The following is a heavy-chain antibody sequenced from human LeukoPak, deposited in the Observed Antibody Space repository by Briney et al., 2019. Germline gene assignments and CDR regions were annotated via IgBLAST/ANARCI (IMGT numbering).Heavy chain of an antibody. D-gene: IGHD4-17*01. CDR3: AREPLNYGDYVEDY. CDR1: EGTFSNSA. V-gene: IGHV1-69*06. J-gene: IGHJ4*02. CDR2: IIPILGTS. Sequence: GSSVKVSCKASEGTFSNSAISWVRQAPGQGLEWMGGIIPILGTSTYAQRFQGRVTITADKSTSTAYMELSRLRSDDTAVYYCAREPLNYGDYVEDYWGQGTLVTVSS.